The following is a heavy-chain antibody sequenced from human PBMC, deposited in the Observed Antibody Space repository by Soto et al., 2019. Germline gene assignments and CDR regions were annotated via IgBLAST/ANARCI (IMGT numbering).Heavy chain of an antibody. J-gene: IGHJ6*02. V-gene: IGHV1-46*01. CDR1: GYSLTSYY. Sequence: QVQLVQSGAGVKKPGASVRVSCRPSGYSLTSYYMHWGRQAPGQGLEWMGIINPSGGSTSYAQKFQGRVTMTRDTSTSTVYMEVSSLRSEDTAVYYCASEYSSSSRYGMDVWGQGTTVTVSS. D-gene: IGHD6-6*01. CDR2: INPSGGST. CDR3: ASEYSSSSRYGMDV.